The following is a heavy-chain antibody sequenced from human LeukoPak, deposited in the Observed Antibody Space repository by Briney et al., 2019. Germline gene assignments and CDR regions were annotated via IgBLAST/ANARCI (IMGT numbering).Heavy chain of an antibody. Sequence: SETLSLTCTVSGGSISSGGYYWSWIRQPPGKGLEWIGYIYHRGSTYYNPSLKSRVTISVDRSKNQFSLKLSSVTAADTAVYYCARLLGMAARPDDAFDIWGQGTMVTVSS. D-gene: IGHD2-2*02. J-gene: IGHJ3*02. CDR1: GGSISSGGYY. CDR3: ARLLGMAARPDDAFDI. CDR2: IYHRGST. V-gene: IGHV4-30-2*01.